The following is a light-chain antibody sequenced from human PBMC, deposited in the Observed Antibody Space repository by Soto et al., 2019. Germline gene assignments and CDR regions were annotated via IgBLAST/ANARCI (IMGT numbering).Light chain of an antibody. V-gene: IGLV2-14*01. CDR1: SSDVGGYNY. CDR2: VVS. J-gene: IGLJ1*01. Sequence: QCGLTQTASGSVSPGQSITISCTRTSSDVGGYNYVSWYQQHPGKAPKLRIYVVSNRPSGVSNRFSGSKSGNTASLTISGLQAEDEADYYCSSYTSSSTPYVFGTGTKVTVL. CDR3: SSYTSSSTPYV.